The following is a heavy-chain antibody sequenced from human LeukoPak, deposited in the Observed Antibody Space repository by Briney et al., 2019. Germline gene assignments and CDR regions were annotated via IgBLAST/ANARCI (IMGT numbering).Heavy chain of an antibody. V-gene: IGHV3-21*01. D-gene: IGHD3-10*01. CDR3: AREGPGVGTRFDY. Sequence: GGSLRLSCVASRFSFSSYSMNWVRQAPGKGLEWVSSVSGSSSYIYYADSVKGRFTISRDNAKSSLYLQMNSLRPEDTAVYYCAREGPGVGTRFDYWGQGTLVTVSS. CDR1: RFSFSSYS. CDR2: VSGSSSYI. J-gene: IGHJ4*02.